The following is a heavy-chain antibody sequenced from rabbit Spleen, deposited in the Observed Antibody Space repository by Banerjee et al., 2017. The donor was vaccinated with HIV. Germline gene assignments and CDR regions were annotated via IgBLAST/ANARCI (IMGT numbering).Heavy chain of an antibody. D-gene: IGHD1-1*01. Sequence: QEQLVESGGGLVKPGGTLTLTCKASGIDFSNYYYIYWVRQAPGKGLEWIACIPAGSGGSAYYATWANGRFTSSKTSSTTVTLQMTSLTAADTATYFCARAESWINYWGLWGPGTLVTVS. CDR3: ARAESWINYWGL. CDR2: IPAGSGGSA. CDR1: GIDFSNYYY. J-gene: IGHJ4*01. V-gene: IGHV1S45*01.